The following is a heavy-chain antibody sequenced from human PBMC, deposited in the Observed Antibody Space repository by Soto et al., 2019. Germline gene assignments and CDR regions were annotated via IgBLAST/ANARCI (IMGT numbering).Heavy chain of an antibody. Sequence: ASVKVSCKASGYTFTSYGIRWVRQAPGQGLEWMGWISAYNGNTNYAQKLQGRVTMTTDTSTSTAYMELRSRRSDDTAVSYCGLVGGLDFYYTYCMDLWGHGITVTV. D-gene: IGHD2-15*01. J-gene: IGHJ6*02. CDR2: ISAYNGNT. CDR1: GYTFTSYG. V-gene: IGHV1-18*01. CDR3: GLVGGLDFYYTYCMDL.